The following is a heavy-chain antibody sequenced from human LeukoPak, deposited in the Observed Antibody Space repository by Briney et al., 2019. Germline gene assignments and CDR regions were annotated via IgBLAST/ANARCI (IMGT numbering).Heavy chain of an antibody. CDR1: GLTFSSSW. J-gene: IGHJ4*02. D-gene: IGHD5-18*01. CDR3: ARDLAYSRLDY. V-gene: IGHV3-7*01. Sequence: GGSLRLSCAVSGLTFSSSWMDWVRQAPGKGLEWVASINPEGSEKYSADSVKGRFTISRDNAKNSLYLQMDSLRVEDTAFYYCARDLAYSRLDYWGQGMLVTVSP. CDR2: INPEGSEK.